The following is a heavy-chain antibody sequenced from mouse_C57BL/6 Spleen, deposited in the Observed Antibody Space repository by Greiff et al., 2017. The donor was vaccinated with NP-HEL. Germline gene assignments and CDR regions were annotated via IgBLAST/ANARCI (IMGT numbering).Heavy chain of an antibody. D-gene: IGHD1-1*01. J-gene: IGHJ2*01. Sequence: VQLQQSGAELVRPGASVKLSCTASGFNIKDYYMHWVKQRPEQGLEWIGRIDPEDGDTEYAPKFQGKATMTADTSSNTAYLQLSSLTSEDTAVYYCTVYYYGSSYVENYFDYWGQGTTLTVSS. CDR2: IDPEDGDT. CDR1: GFNIKDYY. V-gene: IGHV14-1*01. CDR3: TVYYYGSSYVENYFDY.